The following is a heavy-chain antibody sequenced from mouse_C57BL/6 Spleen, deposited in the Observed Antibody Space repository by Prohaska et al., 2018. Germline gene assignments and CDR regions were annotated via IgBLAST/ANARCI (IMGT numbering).Heavy chain of an antibody. J-gene: IGHJ2*01. V-gene: IGHV10-1*01. CDR2: IRSKCINYAT. D-gene: IGHD2-5*01. CDR3: ARDYSNCFDY. CDR1: GFSFNTYA. Sequence: EVQLVESGGGLVQPKGSLKLSCAASGFSFNTYAMNWVRQAPGKGLEWVARIRSKCINYATYYADSMKYRFTISRADPESMLYLQMNNLKTVDTATYDGARDYSNCFDYWGQGTTLTCSS.